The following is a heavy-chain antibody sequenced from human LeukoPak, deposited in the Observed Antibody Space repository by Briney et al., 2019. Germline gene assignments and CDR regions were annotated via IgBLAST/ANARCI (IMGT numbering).Heavy chain of an antibody. CDR2: ISYDGSNK. D-gene: IGHD2-2*02. V-gene: IGHV3-30*03. J-gene: IGHJ5*02. CDR1: GFTFSSYG. Sequence: PGGSLRLSCAASGFTFSSYGMHWVRQAPGKGLEWVAVISYDGSNKYYADSVKGRFTISRDNAKNSLYLEMNSLRTEDTAVYYCATDQGYIAAWGQGTLVTVSS. CDR3: ATDQGYIAA.